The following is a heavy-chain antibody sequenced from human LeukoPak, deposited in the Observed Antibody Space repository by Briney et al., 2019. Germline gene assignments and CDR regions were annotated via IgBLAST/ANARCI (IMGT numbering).Heavy chain of an antibody. CDR1: GFTFSSYS. CDR3: AKDPTPDYGDYAPIDY. D-gene: IGHD4-17*01. Sequence: GGSLRLSCAASGFTFSSYSMNWVRQAPGRGLEWVSFISSSSDYIYYADSVKGRFTISRDNSKNTLYLQMNSLRAEDTAVYYCAKDPTPDYGDYAPIDYWGQGTLVTVSS. V-gene: IGHV3-21*01. CDR2: ISSSSDYI. J-gene: IGHJ4*02.